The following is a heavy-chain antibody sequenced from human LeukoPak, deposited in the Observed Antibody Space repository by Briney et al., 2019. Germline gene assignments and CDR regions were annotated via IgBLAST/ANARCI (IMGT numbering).Heavy chain of an antibody. V-gene: IGHV3-23*01. Sequence: GGSLRLSCVASGFTFSSYAMSWVRQPPGKGLEWVSAISGSGGSTYYADSVKGRFTISRDNSKNTLYLQMNSLRAEDTAVYYCAKDSDYGGDYFDYWAQGTLVSVS. CDR3: AKDSDYGGDYFDY. CDR1: GFTFSSYA. CDR2: ISGSGGST. D-gene: IGHD4-23*01. J-gene: IGHJ4*02.